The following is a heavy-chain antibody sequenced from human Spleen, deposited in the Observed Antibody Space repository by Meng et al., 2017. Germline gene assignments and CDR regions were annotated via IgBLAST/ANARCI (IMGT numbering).Heavy chain of an antibody. D-gene: IGHD6-19*01. CDR1: GFTLSSHW. Sequence: GESLKISCEASGFTLSSHWMSWLRQAPGKGREWVANIKQDGSEKYYVDSVKGRFTISRDKAKNSLSLQMNSLRAEDTAVYYCARVVGADAGSSWSDWGQGTLVTVSS. J-gene: IGHJ4*02. CDR3: ARVVGADAGSSWSD. V-gene: IGHV3-7*01. CDR2: IKQDGSEK.